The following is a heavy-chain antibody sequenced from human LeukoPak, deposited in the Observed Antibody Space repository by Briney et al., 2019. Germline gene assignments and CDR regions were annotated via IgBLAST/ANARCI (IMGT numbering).Heavy chain of an antibody. D-gene: IGHD5-24*01. CDR1: GGSISSCY. J-gene: IGHJ3*02. Sequence: SETLSLTCTVSGGSISSCYWSWIRQPPGKGLEWIGYIYYSGSTNYNPSLKSRVTISVDTSKNQFSLKLSSVTAADTAVYYCARENVEMATIPRAFDIWGQGTMVTVSS. CDR3: ARENVEMATIPRAFDI. V-gene: IGHV4-59*01. CDR2: IYYSGST.